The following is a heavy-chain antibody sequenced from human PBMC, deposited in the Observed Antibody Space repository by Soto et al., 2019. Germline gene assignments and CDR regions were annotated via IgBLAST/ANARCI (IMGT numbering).Heavy chain of an antibody. Sequence: EVQVLATGGGLIQPGGSLRLSCAASGFTVNSNYMGWVRQAPGEGLQWVSITNTGGTTYYADSVKGRFTVSRDNSKNTLYLQMNSVRAEDTAVYYCAKGDGFILAVWGQGIKVSISS. CDR3: AKGDGFILAV. D-gene: IGHD3-10*01. J-gene: IGHJ6*02. CDR1: GFTVNSNY. V-gene: IGHV3-53*02. CDR2: TNTGGTT.